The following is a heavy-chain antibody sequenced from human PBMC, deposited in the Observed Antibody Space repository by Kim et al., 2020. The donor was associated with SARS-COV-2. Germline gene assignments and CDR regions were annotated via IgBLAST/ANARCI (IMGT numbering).Heavy chain of an antibody. V-gene: IGHV5-51*01. CDR3: ARHGHGDYSNSWDPQYFLDH. Sequence: GESLKISCKAFGYSFASFWVGWVRQMPGKGLEWMGIVYPGDSDTRYSLSFQGQVIISADKSINTAYLQWNSLNASDTGMYYCARHGHGDYSNSWDPQYFLDHWGQGTLVTVSS. CDR2: VYPGDSDT. J-gene: IGHJ4*02. D-gene: IGHD4-17*01. CDR1: GYSFASFW.